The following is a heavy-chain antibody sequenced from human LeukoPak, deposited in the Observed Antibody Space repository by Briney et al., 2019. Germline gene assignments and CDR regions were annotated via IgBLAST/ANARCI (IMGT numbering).Heavy chain of an antibody. D-gene: IGHD3-22*01. J-gene: IGHJ4*02. CDR1: GYSISSGYY. CDR2: VYHSGST. Sequence: PSETLSLTCAVSGYSISSGYYCGWIRQPPGKGLEWIGSVYHSGSTYYNPSLKSRVTISVDTSKNQFSLNLSSVTAADTAVYYCARADYYYDSSGYTYLFDYWGQGILVTVSS. V-gene: IGHV4-38-2*01. CDR3: ARADYYYDSSGYTYLFDY.